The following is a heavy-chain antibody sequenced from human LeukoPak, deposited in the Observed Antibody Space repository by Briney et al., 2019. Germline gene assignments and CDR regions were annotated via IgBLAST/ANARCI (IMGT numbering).Heavy chain of an antibody. CDR2: IYPGDSDT. CDR3: ARPIDGGSGWYGYDAFDI. CDR1: GYSFTSYW. Sequence: GESLKISCKGSGYSFTSYWIGWVRQMPGKGLEWMGIIYPGDSDTRYSPSFQGQVTISADKSISTAYLQWSSLKASDTAMYYCARPIDGGSGWYGYDAFDIWGQGTMVTVSS. V-gene: IGHV5-51*01. D-gene: IGHD6-19*01. J-gene: IGHJ3*02.